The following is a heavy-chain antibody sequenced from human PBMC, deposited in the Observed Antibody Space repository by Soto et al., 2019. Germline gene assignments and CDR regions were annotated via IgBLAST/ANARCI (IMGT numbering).Heavy chain of an antibody. D-gene: IGHD6-13*01. V-gene: IGHV1-8*02. CDR3: GRGPSPRAPAGGTPYYYAMDV. CDR2: MNPINGAT. Sequence: GASVKVSCKTSGYDFTAYDINCVRQASGQGLEWMGWMNPINGATGSARRFQGRVSMTRNTATGTAYLELTSLRSDDTGVYYCGRGPSPRAPAGGTPYYYAMDVWGQGTTVTVSS. CDR1: GYDFTAYD. J-gene: IGHJ6*02.